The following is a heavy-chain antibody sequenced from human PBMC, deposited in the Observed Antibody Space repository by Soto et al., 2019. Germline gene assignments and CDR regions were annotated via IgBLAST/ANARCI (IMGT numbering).Heavy chain of an antibody. CDR2: ISGNGEDL. CDR1: GFSLDDYA. V-gene: IGHV3-9*01. CDR3: ARGGGAGLGGPVFQDIQFEY. Sequence: DVLLVESGGGLVQPGGSLRLTCEASGFSLDDYAMHWVRQAPGKGLEWVSGISGNGEDLDYAAPVRGRFAISKERAGNPLFLQMNSLRVEDSAFYYCARGGGAGLGGPVFQDIQFEYWGQGPQVTVSS. D-gene: IGHD3-16*01. J-gene: IGHJ4*02.